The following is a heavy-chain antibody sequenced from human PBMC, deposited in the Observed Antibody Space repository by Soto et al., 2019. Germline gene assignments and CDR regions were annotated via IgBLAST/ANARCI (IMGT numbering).Heavy chain of an antibody. D-gene: IGHD6-6*01. Sequence: GGSLRLSCAASGFTFSSYSMNWVRQAPGKGLEWVSSISSSSSYIYYADSVKGRFTISRDNAKNSLYLQMNSLRAEDTAVYYCARDRPDSSSSFSYYYYYGMDVWGQGTTVTVSS. V-gene: IGHV3-21*01. CDR2: ISSSSSYI. CDR1: GFTFSSYS. J-gene: IGHJ6*02. CDR3: ARDRPDSSSSFSYYYYYGMDV.